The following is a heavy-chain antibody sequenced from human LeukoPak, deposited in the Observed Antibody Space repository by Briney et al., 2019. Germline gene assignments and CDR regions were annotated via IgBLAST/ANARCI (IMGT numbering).Heavy chain of an antibody. V-gene: IGHV4-59*01. J-gene: IGHJ4*02. CDR2: IYYSGST. Sequence: SETLSLTCTVSGGSISSYYWSWIRQPPGKGLEWIGYIYYSGSTNYNPSLKSRVTISVVTSKNQFSLKLSSVTAADTAVYYCARGRYDFWSGYTTATPLDYWGQGTLVTVSS. D-gene: IGHD3-3*01. CDR3: ARGRYDFWSGYTTATPLDY. CDR1: GGSISSYY.